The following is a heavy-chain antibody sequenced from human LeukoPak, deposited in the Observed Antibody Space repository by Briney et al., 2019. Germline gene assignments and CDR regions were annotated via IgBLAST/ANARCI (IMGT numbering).Heavy chain of an antibody. CDR3: AKHGPVPGVGYFAFDF. Sequence: GRSLRLSCAASSFTLSSYGMHWVRQAPGKGLEWVADIWSDGNNKYYAASVKGRFTISRDNSKNTLYRQMNSLGAEDTAVYYCAKHGPVPGVGYFAFDFWGQGTLVAVSS. V-gene: IGHV3-33*06. J-gene: IGHJ4*02. CDR2: IWSDGNNK. CDR1: SFTLSSYG. D-gene: IGHD1-26*01.